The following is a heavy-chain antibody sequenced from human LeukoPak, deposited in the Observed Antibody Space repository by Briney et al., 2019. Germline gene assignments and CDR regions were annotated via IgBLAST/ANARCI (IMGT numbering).Heavy chain of an antibody. CDR2: IYYSGST. CDR1: GGSISIYY. Sequence: PSETLSLTCTVSGGSISIYYWSWIRQPPGKGLEWIGYIYYSGSTNYNPSLKSRVTISVDTSKNQFSLKLSSVTAADTAVYCCARSIGYSYGPNWFDPWGQGTLVTVSS. V-gene: IGHV4-59*08. J-gene: IGHJ5*02. CDR3: ARSIGYSYGPNWFDP. D-gene: IGHD5-18*01.